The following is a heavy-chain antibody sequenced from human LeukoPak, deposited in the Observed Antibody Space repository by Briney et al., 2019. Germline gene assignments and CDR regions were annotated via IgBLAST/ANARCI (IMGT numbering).Heavy chain of an antibody. CDR1: GFTFSSYE. J-gene: IGHJ4*01. CDR2: ISSSGSTI. Sequence: GGSLRLSCAASGFTFSSYEMNWVRQAPGKGLEWVSYISSSGSTIYYADSVKGRFTISRDNPKNSLYLQMNSLRDEDTAVYYCARGGGMGTTSGDYWGQGTLVTVSS. CDR3: ARGGGMGTTSGDY. V-gene: IGHV3-48*03. D-gene: IGHD1-26*01.